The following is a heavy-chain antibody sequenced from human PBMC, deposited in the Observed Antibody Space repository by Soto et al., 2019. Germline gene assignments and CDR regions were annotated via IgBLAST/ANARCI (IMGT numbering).Heavy chain of an antibody. CDR1: GFTFSSYA. D-gene: IGHD3-9*01. CDR3: ARDDAYYNILTAFYFDY. V-gene: IGHV3-23*01. J-gene: IGHJ4*02. CDR2: IRGSGGST. Sequence: PGGSLRLSCAASGFTFSSYAMSWVRQAPGKGLEWVSGIRGSGGSTDYADFVKGRFTISRDNWRNTLYLQMNSLRAEDTAVYYCARDDAYYNILTAFYFDYWGQGTLVTVSS.